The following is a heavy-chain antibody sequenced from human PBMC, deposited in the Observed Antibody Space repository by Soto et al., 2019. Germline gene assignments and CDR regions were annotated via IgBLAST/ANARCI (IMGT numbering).Heavy chain of an antibody. Sequence: QPGGSVRLSCPASGLAFSSNGMTWVRQAPGKGLEWVSSISRSGASAYYADSVKGRFTISRDNSKNTLFLQMNSLRAEDTAVYYCAQLMFNRTSSSSFDPCGLGTLLPVSS. J-gene: IGHJ5*02. CDR3: AQLMFNRTSSSSFDP. CDR1: GLAFSSNG. V-gene: IGHV3-23*01. D-gene: IGHD6-6*01. CDR2: ISRSGASA.